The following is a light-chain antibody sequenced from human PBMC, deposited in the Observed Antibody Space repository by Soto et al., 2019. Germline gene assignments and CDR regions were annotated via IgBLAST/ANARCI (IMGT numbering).Light chain of an antibody. J-gene: IGLJ1*01. V-gene: IGLV2-18*02. CDR1: SSDVGGYNR. CDR2: DVS. Sequence: QSVLTQPPSVSGSPGQSVAISCTGTSSDVGGYNRVSWYQQAPGKAPKLLIYDVSNRPSGGSTRFSGSKSGNTASLTISGLQAEDEADYYCTSYASGSAYVFGPGTKPPS. CDR3: TSYASGSAYV.